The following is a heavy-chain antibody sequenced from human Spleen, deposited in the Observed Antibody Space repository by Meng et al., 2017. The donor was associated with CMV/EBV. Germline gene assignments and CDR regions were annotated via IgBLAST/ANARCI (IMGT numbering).Heavy chain of an antibody. V-gene: IGHV4-39*07. CDR1: GGSISSSSYY. CDR3: ARSTPAAAAFDY. CDR2: IYYSGST. J-gene: IGHJ4*02. Sequence: QLQLQESGPGLVKPSETLSLTCTVSGGSISSSSYYWGWIRQPPGKGLEWIGSIYYSGSTYYNPSLKSRVTISVDTSKNQFSLKLSSVTAADTAVYYCARSTPAAAAFDYWGQGTLVTVSS. D-gene: IGHD6-13*01.